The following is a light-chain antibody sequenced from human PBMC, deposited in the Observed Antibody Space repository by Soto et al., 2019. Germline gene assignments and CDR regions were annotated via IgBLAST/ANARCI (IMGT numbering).Light chain of an antibody. Sequence: DIQMTQSPSTLSASVGDRVSITCRTSQNIKSRLAWYQQKPGKAPKLFIYMASSLQSGVPSRFSGSGSGTEFTLTINSLQPDDFATYFCQEYDGHCTFGQGTKLEMK. CDR2: MAS. CDR1: QNIKSR. CDR3: QEYDGHCT. V-gene: IGKV1-5*03. J-gene: IGKJ2*02.